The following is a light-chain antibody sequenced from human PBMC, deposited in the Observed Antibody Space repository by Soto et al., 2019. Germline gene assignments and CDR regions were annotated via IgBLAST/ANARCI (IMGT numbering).Light chain of an antibody. CDR2: GAS. J-gene: IGKJ1*01. CDR3: QQYGSSPPWT. V-gene: IGKV3-20*01. CDR1: QSVSSSS. Sequence: EIVLTQSPGTLSLSPGERATLSCRASQSVSSSSLAWYQQKPGQAPRLLIYGASSRATGIPDRFSGSGSGTDFTLTXXRLELEDFAVYYCQQYGSSPPWTFGQGTKVEIK.